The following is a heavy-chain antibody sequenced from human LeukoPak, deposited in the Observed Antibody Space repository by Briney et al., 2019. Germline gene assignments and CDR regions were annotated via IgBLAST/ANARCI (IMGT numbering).Heavy chain of an antibody. J-gene: IGHJ4*02. CDR1: GISISSYA. Sequence: GGSLRLSCAASGISISSYAMSWVRQAPGKGLEWVSAISGSGGSTYYADSVKDRFTISRDNSKNTLYLQMNSLRAEDTAVYYCAKDREGYSTHFDYWGQGTLVTVSS. CDR2: ISGSGGST. V-gene: IGHV3-23*01. D-gene: IGHD4-11*01. CDR3: AKDREGYSTHFDY.